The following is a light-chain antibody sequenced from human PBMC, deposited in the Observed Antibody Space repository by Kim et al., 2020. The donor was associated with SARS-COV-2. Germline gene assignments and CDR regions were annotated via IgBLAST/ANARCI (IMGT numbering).Light chain of an antibody. Sequence: VAVGQTVRITCQGDSRRTYYATWYQQKPGQAPILVIYGKNNRPSGIPDRFSGSSSGNTASLTITGTQAGDEADYYCNSRDSNDNVVFGGGTQLTVL. CDR1: SRRTYY. CDR2: GKN. J-gene: IGLJ2*01. V-gene: IGLV3-19*01. CDR3: NSRDSNDNVV.